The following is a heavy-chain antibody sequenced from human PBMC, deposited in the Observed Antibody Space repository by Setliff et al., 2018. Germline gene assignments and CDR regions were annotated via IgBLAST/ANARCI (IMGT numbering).Heavy chain of an antibody. Sequence: GESLKISCKASEYSFTTYWIGWVRQMPGKGLEWMGIIYPGDSDTRYSPSFQGQVTISADKSISTAYLQWSSLKASDTAMYYCARLGGQRGQTRSNYYYYYYLDVWGKGTTVTVSS. CDR2: IYPGDSDT. D-gene: IGHD6-25*01. J-gene: IGHJ6*03. CDR3: ARLGGQRGQTRSNYYYYYYLDV. CDR1: EYSFTTYW. V-gene: IGHV5-51*01.